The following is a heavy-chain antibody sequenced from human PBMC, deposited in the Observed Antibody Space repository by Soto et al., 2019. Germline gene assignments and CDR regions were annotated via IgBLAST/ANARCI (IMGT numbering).Heavy chain of an antibody. CDR2: MEPSTGRT. V-gene: IGHV1-8*01. J-gene: IGHJ4*02. D-gene: IGHD1-26*01. CDR1: GYSFTSLD. CDR3: ARGVSAGVDY. Sequence: QVQLVQSGAEVREPGASVKVSCKASGYSFTSLDINWVRQTAGQGLEWGWMEPSTGRTGYAQKFQGRVTMTRDTSINTAYMELTTLTSDDTAFCYCARGVSAGVDYWGQGTLVIVSS.